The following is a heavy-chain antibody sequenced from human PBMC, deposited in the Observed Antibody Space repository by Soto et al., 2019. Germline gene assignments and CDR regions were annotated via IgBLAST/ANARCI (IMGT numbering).Heavy chain of an antibody. CDR1: GFTFSSYA. D-gene: IGHD1-1*01. Sequence: QVQLVESGGGVVQPGRSLRLSCAASGFTFSSYAMHWVRQAPGKGLEWVAVISYDGSNKYYADSVKGRFTISRDNSKTTLYLQMNSRRDEDSAVYYCARDLAEVRVRYKTTRYYYYGMDVWGQGTTVTVSS. CDR2: ISYDGSNK. CDR3: ARDLAEVRVRYKTTRYYYYGMDV. V-gene: IGHV3-30-3*01. J-gene: IGHJ6*02.